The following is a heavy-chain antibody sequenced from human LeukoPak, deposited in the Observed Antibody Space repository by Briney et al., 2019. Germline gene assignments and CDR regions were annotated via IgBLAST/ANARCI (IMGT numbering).Heavy chain of an antibody. CDR3: ARHMGSGWPLFDY. D-gene: IGHD6-19*01. J-gene: IGHJ4*02. CDR2: IHYSGST. CDR1: GGSISSNSYY. Sequence: SETLSPTCTVSGGSISSNSYYWGWIRQPPGKGLEWIGYIHYSGSTNYNPSLKSRVTISVDTSKNQFSLKLNSVTAADTAVYYCARHMGSGWPLFDYWGQGTLVTVSS. V-gene: IGHV4-61*05.